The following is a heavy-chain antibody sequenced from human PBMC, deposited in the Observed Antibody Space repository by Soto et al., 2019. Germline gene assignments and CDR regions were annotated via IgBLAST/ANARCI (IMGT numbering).Heavy chain of an antibody. J-gene: IGHJ6*02. V-gene: IGHV4-34*01. Sequence: KASETLSLTCAVYGGSFSGYYWSWIRQPPGKGLEWIGEINHSGSTNYNPSLKSRVTISVDTSKNQFSLKLSSVTAADTAVYYCARGSGYCSSTSCYRRDGMDVWGQGTTVTVSS. CDR1: GGSFSGYY. CDR2: INHSGST. CDR3: ARGSGYCSSTSCYRRDGMDV. D-gene: IGHD2-2*02.